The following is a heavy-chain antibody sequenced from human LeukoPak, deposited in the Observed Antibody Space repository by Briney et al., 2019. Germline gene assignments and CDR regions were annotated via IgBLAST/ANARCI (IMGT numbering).Heavy chain of an antibody. CDR1: GFTFSNSW. CDR3: ANSYSPPHF. Sequence: GGSLRLSCAASGFTFSNSWMHWVRHGPGTRLVWVSRINTDGSTTNYADSVKGRFTISTDNARNTVYLQMNSLRAEDSAVYYCANSYSPPHFWGQGTLVTVSS. V-gene: IGHV3-74*01. CDR2: INTDGSTT. D-gene: IGHD3-10*01. J-gene: IGHJ4*02.